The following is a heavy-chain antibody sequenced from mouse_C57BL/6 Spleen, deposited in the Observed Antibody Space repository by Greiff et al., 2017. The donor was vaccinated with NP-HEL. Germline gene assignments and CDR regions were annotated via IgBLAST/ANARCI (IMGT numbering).Heavy chain of an antibody. V-gene: IGHV14-1*01. J-gene: IGHJ4*01. CDR1: GFNITDYY. D-gene: IGHD6-5*01. CDR3: TMSYDYALDS. Sequence: VQLQQSGAELVRPGASVKLSCTASGFNITDYYMHWVTQRPEQGLEWIGRIDPEDGDTEYAPTFQGKATLTADTSSNTAYLQFSSLTSEDTAVDYCTMSYDYALDSRGRGTSVTVSS. CDR2: IDPEDGDT.